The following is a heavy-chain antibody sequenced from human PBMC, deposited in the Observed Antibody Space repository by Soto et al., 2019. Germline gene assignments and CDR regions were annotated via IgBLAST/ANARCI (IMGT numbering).Heavy chain of an antibody. D-gene: IGHD6-6*01. CDR3: ARERGVEQLDLSGTDY. CDR1: GFTFSSYW. CDR2: IKQDGSEK. V-gene: IGHV3-7*01. Sequence: EVQLVESGGGLVQPGGSLRLSCAASGFTFSSYWMSWVRQAPGKGLEWVANIKQDGSEKYYVDSVKGRFTISRDNAKNSLYLQMNSLRAEDTAVYYSARERGVEQLDLSGTDYWGQGTLVTVSS. J-gene: IGHJ4*02.